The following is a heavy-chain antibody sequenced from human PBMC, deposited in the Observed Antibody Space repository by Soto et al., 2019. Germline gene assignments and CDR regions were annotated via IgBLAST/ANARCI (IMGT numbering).Heavy chain of an antibody. CDR2: NNPNRGGT. Sequence: GASVKVSCKASGGTFSSDAISWVRQAPGQGLEWMGWNNPNRGGTNYAQKFQGWVTMTRDTSISTAYMELSRLRSDDTAVYYCARASPGGSGWANYYYGMHVWGQGTTVTVSS. V-gene: IGHV1-2*04. CDR3: ARASPGGSGWANYYYGMHV. D-gene: IGHD6-19*01. CDR1: GGTFSSDA. J-gene: IGHJ6*02.